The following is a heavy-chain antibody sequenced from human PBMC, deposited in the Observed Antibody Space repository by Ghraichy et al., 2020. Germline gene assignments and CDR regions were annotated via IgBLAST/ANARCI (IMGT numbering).Heavy chain of an antibody. V-gene: IGHV3-13*01. Sequence: GGSLILSCVVSGFTFGDYDMHWVRQPTGRGLEWVSSIGTLGDTYYPGSVEGRFTISRENATGSLYLQMNSLRAGDTAVYYCARGLQGYCNYTNCPFDQWGQGTLVTVSS. CDR2: IGTLGDT. CDR1: GFTFGDYD. CDR3: ARGLQGYCNYTNCPFDQ. D-gene: IGHD2-2*01. J-gene: IGHJ4*02.